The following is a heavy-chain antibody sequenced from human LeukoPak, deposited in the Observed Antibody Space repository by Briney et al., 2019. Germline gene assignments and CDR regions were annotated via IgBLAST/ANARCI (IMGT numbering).Heavy chain of an antibody. CDR3: ARSVAARRSLDY. D-gene: IGHD6-6*01. CDR2: IYYSGST. J-gene: IGHJ4*02. CDR1: GGSISSYY. V-gene: IGHV4-59*08. Sequence: PSETLSLTCTVSGGSISSYYWSWIRQPPREELEWIGYIYYSGSTNYNPSLKSRVTISVDTSKNQFSLKLSSVTAADTAVYYCARSVAARRSLDYWGQGTLVTVSS.